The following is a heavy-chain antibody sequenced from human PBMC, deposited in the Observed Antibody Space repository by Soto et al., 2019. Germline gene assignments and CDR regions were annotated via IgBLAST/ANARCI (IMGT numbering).Heavy chain of an antibody. CDR3: ARRPDILRGANYGRDG. D-gene: IGHD3-9*01. CDR2: IIPIFGTA. J-gene: IGHJ6*02. V-gene: IGHV1-69*01. CDR1: GGTFSSYA. Sequence: QVQLVQSGAEVKKPGSSVKVSCKASGGTFSSYAISWVRQAPGQGLEWMGGIIPIFGTANYAQKFQGRVTITADESTSTAYMELSSLRAEDTAVYYCARRPDILRGANYGRDGWGQGTTVTGS.